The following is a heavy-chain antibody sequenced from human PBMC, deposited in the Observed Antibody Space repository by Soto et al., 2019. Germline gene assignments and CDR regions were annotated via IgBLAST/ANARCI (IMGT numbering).Heavy chain of an antibody. CDR1: GFVFRDFA. CDR2: ITWNGVAM. CDR3: AKSFVTTNHLYGFMDV. V-gene: IGHV3-9*01. Sequence: EVQLVESGGNLVQPGRSLRLSCAASGFVFRDFAMHWVRQTPGKGLEWVSVITWNGVAMGYADSVKGRFTISRDDARNSLYLQMNSLRPEDTALYYCAKSFVTTNHLYGFMDVWGKGTSVTVS. D-gene: IGHD4-17*01. J-gene: IGHJ6*03.